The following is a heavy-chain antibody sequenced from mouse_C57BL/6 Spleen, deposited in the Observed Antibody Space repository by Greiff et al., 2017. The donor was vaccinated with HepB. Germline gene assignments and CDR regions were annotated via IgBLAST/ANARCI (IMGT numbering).Heavy chain of an antibody. J-gene: IGHJ2*01. CDR2: IDPETGGT. CDR3: TRGGGITTVAFDY. Sequence: VKLMESGAELVRPGASVTLYCKASGYTFTDYEMHWVKQTPVHGLEWIGAIDPETGGTAYNQKFKGKAILTADKSSSTAYMELRSLTSEDSAVYYCTRGGGITTVAFDYWGQGTTLTVSS. D-gene: IGHD1-1*01. V-gene: IGHV1-15*01. CDR1: GYTFTDYE.